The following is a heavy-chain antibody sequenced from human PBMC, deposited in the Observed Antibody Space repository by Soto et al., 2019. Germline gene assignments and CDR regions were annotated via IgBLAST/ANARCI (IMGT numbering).Heavy chain of an antibody. CDR3: AKGEALYSSHPWDS. D-gene: IGHD3-22*01. Sequence: EVQLLESGGGLVQPGGSLRLSCTASGFTFKNCGMIWVRQAPGKGLEWVAAIIGPDTTNYADSVKGRFTISRDNSKDTLYLQMNGLRVEDTAIYYCAKGEALYSSHPWDSWGHGTLVTVSA. V-gene: IGHV3-23*01. CDR2: IIGPDTT. CDR1: GFTFKNCG. J-gene: IGHJ5*01.